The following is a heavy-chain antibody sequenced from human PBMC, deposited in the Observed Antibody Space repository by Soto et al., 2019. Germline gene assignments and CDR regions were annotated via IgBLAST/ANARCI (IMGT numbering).Heavy chain of an antibody. CDR1: GFTINNNY. J-gene: IGHJ4*02. CDR3: ARARDAYNFPYEPT. D-gene: IGHD5-12*01. CDR2: IYGGGST. Sequence: PGGSLRLSCAASGFTINNNYMSWVRQAPGKGLEWVSVIYGGGSTDYADSVKGRFTISRDNSKNTLYLQMNSLRAEGTATYYCARARDAYNFPYEPTWGQGTLVTVSS. V-gene: IGHV3-53*01.